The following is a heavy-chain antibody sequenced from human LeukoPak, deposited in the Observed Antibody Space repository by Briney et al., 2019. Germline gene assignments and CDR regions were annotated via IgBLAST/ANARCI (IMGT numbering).Heavy chain of an antibody. CDR3: ARRRDRSGSYDVY. Sequence: SETLSLTCAVYGGSFSGYYWSWIRQPPGKGLEWVWEINHSGSTNYNPSLKGRFTISVDTSENQFSLKLSAVTAADTAVYYCARRRDRSGSYDVYWGPGTLGTLSS. CDR2: INHSGST. D-gene: IGHD1-26*01. J-gene: IGHJ4*02. V-gene: IGHV4-34*01. CDR1: GGSFSGYY.